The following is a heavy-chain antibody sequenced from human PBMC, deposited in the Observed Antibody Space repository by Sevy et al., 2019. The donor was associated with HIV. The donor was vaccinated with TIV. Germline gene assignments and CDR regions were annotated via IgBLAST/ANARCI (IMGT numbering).Heavy chain of an antibody. CDR2: INPHIGGT. D-gene: IGHD2-2*01. CDR1: GYTFTDYY. Sequence: ASVKVSCKASGYTFTDYYIHWVRQAPGQGLEWMGWINPHIGGTNFAQKFQGRVTMTRDTSIGTAYLDLSRLRSDDTAIYFCARGDSLVVPPATVDYGGQGTLVTVSS. V-gene: IGHV1-2*02. J-gene: IGHJ4*02. CDR3: ARGDSLVVPPATVDY.